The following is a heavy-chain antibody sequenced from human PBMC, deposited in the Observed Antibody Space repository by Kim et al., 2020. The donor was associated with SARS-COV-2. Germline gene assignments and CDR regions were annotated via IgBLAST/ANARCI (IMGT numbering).Heavy chain of an antibody. CDR2: ISSSSSYT. CDR3: AREKSYGKLWSFDY. Sequence: GGSLRLSCAASGFTFSDYYMSWIRQAPGKGLEWVSYISSSSSYTNYADSVKGRFTISRDNAKNSLYLQMNSLRAEDTAVYYCAREKSYGKLWSFDYWGQGTLVTVSS. J-gene: IGHJ4*02. V-gene: IGHV3-11*06. CDR1: GFTFSDYY. D-gene: IGHD5-18*01.